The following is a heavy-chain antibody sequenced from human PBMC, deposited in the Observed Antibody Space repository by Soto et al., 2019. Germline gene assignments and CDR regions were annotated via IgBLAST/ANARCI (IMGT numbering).Heavy chain of an antibody. CDR1: GGSISSGGYS. CDR3: ARDGGYCISTSCYYWFDP. D-gene: IGHD2-2*01. Sequence: SETLSLTCAVSGGSISSGGYSWSWIRQPPGKGLEWIGYIYHSGSTYYNPSLKSRVTISLDRSKKQFSMKLSSVTAAETAVYYCARDGGYCISTSCYYWFDPWGQGTLVTVSS. V-gene: IGHV4-30-2*01. CDR2: IYHSGST. J-gene: IGHJ5*02.